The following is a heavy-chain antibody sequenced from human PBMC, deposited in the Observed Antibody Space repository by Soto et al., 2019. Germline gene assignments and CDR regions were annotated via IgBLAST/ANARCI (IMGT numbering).Heavy chain of an antibody. CDR1: GDSINIYY. D-gene: IGHD2-15*01. CDR3: SRLRYGGYPDY. J-gene: IGHJ4*02. CDR2: VYSSGSA. V-gene: IGHV4-59*08. Sequence: SETLSLTCIVSGDSINIYYWNGIRQPPGRGLEWIGYVYSSGSAIYNPSLKSRVTLSVDTSKNQFTLNLRSVTAADTAVYFCSRLRYGGYPDYWGRGRPVT.